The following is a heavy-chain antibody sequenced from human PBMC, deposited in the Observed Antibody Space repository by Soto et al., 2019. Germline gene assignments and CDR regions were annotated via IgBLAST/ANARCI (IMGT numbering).Heavy chain of an antibody. CDR3: ARVSFDFFFWSGYSGPYYYYMDV. Sequence: SETLSLTCAVYGGSFSGYYWSWIRQPPGKGLEWIGEINHSGSTNYNPSLKSRVTISVDTSKNQFSLKLSSVTAADTAVYYCARVSFDFFFWSGYSGPYYYYMDVWGKGTTVTVSS. V-gene: IGHV4-34*01. D-gene: IGHD3-3*01. CDR2: INHSGST. J-gene: IGHJ6*03. CDR1: GGSFSGYY.